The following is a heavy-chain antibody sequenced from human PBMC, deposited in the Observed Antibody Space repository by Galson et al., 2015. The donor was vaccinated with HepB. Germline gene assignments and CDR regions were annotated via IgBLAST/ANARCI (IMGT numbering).Heavy chain of an antibody. Sequence: SLRLSCAASGFTFSSYAMSWVRQAPGKGLEWVSAISGSGGSTYYADSVKGRFTISRDNSKNTLYLQMNSLRAEDTAVYYCAKVLGDKYQLLGGGAFDIWGQGTMVTVSS. CDR2: ISGSGGST. V-gene: IGHV3-23*01. J-gene: IGHJ3*02. D-gene: IGHD2-2*01. CDR1: GFTFSSYA. CDR3: AKVLGDKYQLLGGGAFDI.